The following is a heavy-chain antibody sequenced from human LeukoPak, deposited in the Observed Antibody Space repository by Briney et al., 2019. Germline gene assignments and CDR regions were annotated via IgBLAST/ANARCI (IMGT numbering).Heavy chain of an antibody. V-gene: IGHV2-70*11. D-gene: IGHD1-26*01. J-gene: IGHJ4*02. Sequence: SGPTLVNPTQTLTLTCSFSGFSLTTSGMCVSWIRQPPGKALEWLARIDWDTDKYYSTSLKTRLIISKDTSKNQVVLTMTNMDPADTASYYCARMGCGSYPNYFDYWGQGILVTVSS. CDR1: GFSLTTSGMC. CDR3: ARMGCGSYPNYFDY. CDR2: IDWDTDK.